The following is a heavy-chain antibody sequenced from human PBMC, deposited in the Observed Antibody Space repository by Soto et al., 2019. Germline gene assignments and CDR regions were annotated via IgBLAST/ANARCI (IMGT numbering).Heavy chain of an antibody. V-gene: IGHV3-9*01. D-gene: IGHD3-10*01. CDR3: AKGEVVSGELLDDAFDI. CDR1: GFTFDDYA. CDR2: ISWNSGSI. J-gene: IGHJ3*02. Sequence: GGSLRLSCAASGFTFDDYAMHWVRQAPGKGLEWVSGISWNSGSIGYADSVKGRFTISRDNAKNSLYLQMNSLRAEDTALYYCAKGEVVSGELLDDAFDIWGQGTMVTVSS.